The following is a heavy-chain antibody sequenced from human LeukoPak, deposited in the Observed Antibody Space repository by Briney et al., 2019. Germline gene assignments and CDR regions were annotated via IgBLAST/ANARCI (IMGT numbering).Heavy chain of an antibody. CDR3: ARGLGSPTDY. J-gene: IGHJ4*02. CDR1: GFTFRTSW. Sequence: GGSQRLSCAASGFTFRTSWMHWLRQAPGKGLVWVSRINDDGSSTTCADSVKGRFTISRDNAKSTLYLQMNSLRAEDTAVYYCARGLGSPTDYWGQGTLVSVSS. V-gene: IGHV3-74*01. CDR2: INDDGSST. D-gene: IGHD1-26*01.